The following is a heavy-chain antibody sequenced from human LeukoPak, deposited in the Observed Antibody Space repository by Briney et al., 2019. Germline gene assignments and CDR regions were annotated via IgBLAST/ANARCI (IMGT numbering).Heavy chain of an antibody. V-gene: IGHV3-23*01. D-gene: IGHD2/OR15-2a*01. Sequence: PGGSLRLSCAASGFTFSTYGMSWVRQAPGKGLEWVSAISGTGGSTYYADSVKGRFTISRDNSHNTLYLQMNSLRAGDTAIYYCAKAILSGTFDYWGQGTQVTVSS. CDR2: ISGTGGST. CDR1: GFTFSTYG. CDR3: AKAILSGTFDY. J-gene: IGHJ4*02.